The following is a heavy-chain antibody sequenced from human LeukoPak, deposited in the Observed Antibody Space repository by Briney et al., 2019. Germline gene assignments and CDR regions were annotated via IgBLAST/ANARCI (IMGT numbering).Heavy chain of an antibody. J-gene: IGHJ4*02. D-gene: IGHD4-17*01. CDR2: ISGSGGST. CDR3: AVRSYGDYVVDY. V-gene: IGHV3-23*01. Sequence: GGSLRLSCAASGFTFSSYAMSWVRQAPGKGLEWVSAISGSGGSTYYADSVKGRFTISRDNSKNTLYLQMNSLRAEDTAVYYCAVRSYGDYVVDYWGQGTLVTVSS. CDR1: GFTFSSYA.